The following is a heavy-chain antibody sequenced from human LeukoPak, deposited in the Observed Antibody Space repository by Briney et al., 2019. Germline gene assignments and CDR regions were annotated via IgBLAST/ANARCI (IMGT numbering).Heavy chain of an antibody. Sequence: GGSLRLSCAASGFTFSDYYMSWIRQAPGKGLEWVSYISSSSSYTNYADSVKGRFTISRDNSKNTLYLQMNSLRAEDTAVYYCAKVQPAYGSGSYYNLDAFDIWGQGTMVTVSS. D-gene: IGHD3-10*01. CDR1: GFTFSDYY. J-gene: IGHJ3*02. CDR3: AKVQPAYGSGSYYNLDAFDI. CDR2: ISSSSSYT. V-gene: IGHV3-11*05.